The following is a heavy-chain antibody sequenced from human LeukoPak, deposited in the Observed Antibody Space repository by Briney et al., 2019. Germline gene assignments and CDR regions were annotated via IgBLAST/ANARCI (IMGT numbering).Heavy chain of an antibody. CDR2: ISSSSSKI. J-gene: IGHJ3*02. CDR1: GFTFSSYS. CDR3: ARDRYSNYGPGPVDI. V-gene: IGHV3-48*01. D-gene: IGHD4-11*01. Sequence: GGSLRLSCAASGFTFSSYSMNWVRQAPGKGLEWVSYISSSSSKIYYTDSVKGRFTLSRDTATHSLYLQMDSLRATYTAVYYCARDRYSNYGPGPVDICGQGAMVTVSS.